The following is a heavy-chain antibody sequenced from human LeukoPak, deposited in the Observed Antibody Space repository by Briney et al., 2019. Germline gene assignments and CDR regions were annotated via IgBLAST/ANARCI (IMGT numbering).Heavy chain of an antibody. CDR2: IYYSGST. CDR1: GGSISSSSSY. CDR3: ARHGHRAARYLGNWFDP. D-gene: IGHD6-6*01. V-gene: IGHV4-39*01. J-gene: IGHJ5*02. Sequence: PSETLSLTCTVSGGSISSSSSYWGWIRQPPGKGLEWIGSIYYSGSTYYNPSLKSRVTISVDTSKNQFSLKLSSVTAADPSVYYCARHGHRAARYLGNWFDPWGQGTLVTVSS.